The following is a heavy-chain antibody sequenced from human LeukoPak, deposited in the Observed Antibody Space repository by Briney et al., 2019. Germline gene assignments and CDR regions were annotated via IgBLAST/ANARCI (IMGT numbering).Heavy chain of an antibody. CDR3: ASYSSLDY. CDR2: IYSGGSR. D-gene: IGHD3-22*01. CDR1: GFTVSNNY. V-gene: IGHV3-53*01. Sequence: GGSLRLSCAASGFTVSNNYISWVRQAPGKGLEWVSLIYSGGSRYYADSVKGRFTISRDNSKNTLYLQMNSLRADDTAVYYCASYSSLDYWGQGALVTVSS. J-gene: IGHJ4*02.